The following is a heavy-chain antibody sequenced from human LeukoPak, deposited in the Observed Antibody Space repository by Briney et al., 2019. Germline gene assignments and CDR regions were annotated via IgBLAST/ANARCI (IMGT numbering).Heavy chain of an antibody. CDR2: IKQDGSEK. J-gene: IGHJ3*02. D-gene: IGHD5-12*01. CDR1: GFTFSSYW. Sequence: GGSLRLSCAASGFTFSSYWMSWVRQAPGKGLEWVANIKQDGSEKYYVDSVKGRFTISRDNAKNSLYLQMNSLRAEDTAVYYCARRRGGYDDAFDIWGQGTMVTVSS. V-gene: IGHV3-7*03. CDR3: ARRRGGYDDAFDI.